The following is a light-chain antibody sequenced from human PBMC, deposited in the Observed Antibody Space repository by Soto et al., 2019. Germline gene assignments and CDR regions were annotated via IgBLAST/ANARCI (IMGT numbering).Light chain of an antibody. Sequence: EIIMTQSPATLSVSPGEGATLSCRTSHSISTNLPGYQHKRGQSPRLLVYGASTRATGVPARFSGSGSGAEFTLSISSLQSEDFAVYYCQQYNSWTTFGGGTKVEIK. CDR1: HSISTN. V-gene: IGKV3-15*01. J-gene: IGKJ4*01. CDR3: QQYNSWTT. CDR2: GAS.